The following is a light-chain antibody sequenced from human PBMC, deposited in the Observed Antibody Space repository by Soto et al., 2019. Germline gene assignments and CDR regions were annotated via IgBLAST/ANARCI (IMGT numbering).Light chain of an antibody. CDR3: CSCTGSYSDG. J-gene: IGLJ1*01. Sequence: QSALTQPHSVTWSPGETVTISCTGTSRDDGGDSYFSWYQQHPGKAPEHISHDHSQGPSGVPHRFSGSKSGNTSSLTISGLQAEDEADYYCCSCTGSYSDGFGSGTKVTVL. CDR2: DHS. CDR1: SRDDGGDSY. V-gene: IGLV2-11*01.